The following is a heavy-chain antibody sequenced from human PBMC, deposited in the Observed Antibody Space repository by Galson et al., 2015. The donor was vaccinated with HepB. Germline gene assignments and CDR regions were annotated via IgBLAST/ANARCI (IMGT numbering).Heavy chain of an antibody. D-gene: IGHD4-17*01. CDR2: ISYDGSNK. V-gene: IGHV3-30*18. J-gene: IGHJ4*02. CDR3: AKDRRYGAQLRALFFDY. CDR1: GFTFSSYG. Sequence: SLRLSCAASGFTFSSYGMHWVRQAPGKGLEWVAVISYDGSNKYYADSVKGRFTISRDNSKNTLYLQMNSLRAEDTAVYYCAKDRRYGAQLRALFFDYWGQGTLVTVSS.